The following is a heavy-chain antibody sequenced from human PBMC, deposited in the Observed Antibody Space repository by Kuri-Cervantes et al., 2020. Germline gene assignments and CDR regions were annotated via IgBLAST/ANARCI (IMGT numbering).Heavy chain of an antibody. J-gene: IGHJ4*02. CDR2: FSHSGST. D-gene: IGHD1-26*01. CDR1: GGSISSYY. Sequence: ESLKISCTVSGGSISSYYWSWIRQPPGKGLEWIGYFSHSGSTNSNPSLKSRVTLSVDTSKNNFSLKLSSVTAADTAVYYCVGVVGATRGIHFWGQGTLVTVSS. V-gene: IGHV4-59*01. CDR3: VGVVGATRGIHF.